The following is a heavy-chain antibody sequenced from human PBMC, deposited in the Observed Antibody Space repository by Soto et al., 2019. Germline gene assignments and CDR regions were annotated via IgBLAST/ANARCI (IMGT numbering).Heavy chain of an antibody. Sequence: ASVKVSCKASGYTFTSYAMHWVRQAPGQRLEWMGWINAGNGNTKYSQKFQGRVTITRDTSASTAYMELSSLRSEDTAVYYCAREEGSGWFWFDPWGRGTLVTVSS. D-gene: IGHD6-19*01. V-gene: IGHV1-3*01. CDR3: AREEGSGWFWFDP. CDR2: INAGNGNT. J-gene: IGHJ5*02. CDR1: GYTFTSYA.